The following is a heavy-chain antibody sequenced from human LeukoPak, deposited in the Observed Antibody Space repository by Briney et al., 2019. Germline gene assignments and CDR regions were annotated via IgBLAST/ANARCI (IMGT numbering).Heavy chain of an antibody. Sequence: PSETLSLTCTVSGGSINSGSYSWTWIRQPAGKGLEWIGRIYTSGSTNYNPSLKSRVTMSVDTSKNQFSLKLSSVTAADTAVYYCARDGDLGYCSSTSCHWFDPWGQGTLVTVSS. CDR1: GGSINSGSYS. V-gene: IGHV4-61*02. D-gene: IGHD2-2*01. CDR2: IYTSGST. CDR3: ARDGDLGYCSSTSCHWFDP. J-gene: IGHJ5*02.